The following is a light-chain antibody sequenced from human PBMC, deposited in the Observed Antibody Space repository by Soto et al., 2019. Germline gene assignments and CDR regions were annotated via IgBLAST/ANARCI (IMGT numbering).Light chain of an antibody. Sequence: DIPMTQSPSSLSASVGDRVTITCRASQSISNYLNWFQQKPGKAPKLLIYAAYSLQSGVPSRFSGSGSGTDYTLTISSLQREDSATYYCQESYSTPWTFGQGTKVEIK. CDR1: QSISNY. CDR3: QESYSTPWT. CDR2: AAY. V-gene: IGKV1-39*01. J-gene: IGKJ1*01.